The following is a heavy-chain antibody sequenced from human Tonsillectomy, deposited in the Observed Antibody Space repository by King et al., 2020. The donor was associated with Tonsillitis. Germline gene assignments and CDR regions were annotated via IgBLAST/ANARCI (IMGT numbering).Heavy chain of an antibody. Sequence: VQLQESGPGLVKPSQTLSLTCTVSGGSISSGSYYWSWIRQPAGKGLEWIGRIYTRGSTDYTPSLKSRVTLSVDTSKNQFSLKLSSVTAADTAVYYCARHYDYVWGSPGDFDIWGQGTMVTVSS. CDR3: ARHYDYVWGSPGDFDI. CDR1: GGSISSGSYY. J-gene: IGHJ3*02. CDR2: IYTRGST. D-gene: IGHD3-16*01. V-gene: IGHV4-61*02.